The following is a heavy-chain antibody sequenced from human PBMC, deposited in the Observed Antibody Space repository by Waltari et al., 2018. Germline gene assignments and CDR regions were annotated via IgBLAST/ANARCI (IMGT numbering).Heavy chain of an antibody. CDR3: ARYDYYDSSGLDY. V-gene: IGHV3-74*01. J-gene: IGHJ4*02. Sequence: EVQLVESGGGLVQPGGSLRLSCAASGFTFSRYWMHWVRQAPGKGLVGVSRMNRDGSSTSYADSVKGRFTISRDNAKNTRYLQMNSLRAEDTAVYYCARYDYYDSSGLDYWGQGTLVTVSS. CDR2: MNRDGSST. D-gene: IGHD3-22*01. CDR1: GFTFSRYW.